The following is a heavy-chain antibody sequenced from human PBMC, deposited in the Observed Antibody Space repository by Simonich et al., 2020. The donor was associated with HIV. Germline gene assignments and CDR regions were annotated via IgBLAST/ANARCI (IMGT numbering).Heavy chain of an antibody. CDR2: INHRGGT. J-gene: IGHJ6*02. CDR1: GGSFSGYY. Sequence: QVQLQQWGAGLLKPSETLSLTCAVYGGSFSGYYWSWIRQPPGKGLEWIGEINHRGGTNCNPTFKRRVTMSVDTSKHQFSRQLSSVTAADTAVYYCARRTWEAAGTKYYYGMDVWGQGTTVTVSS. CDR3: ARRTWEAAGTKYYYGMDV. D-gene: IGHD6-13*01. V-gene: IGHV4-34*01.